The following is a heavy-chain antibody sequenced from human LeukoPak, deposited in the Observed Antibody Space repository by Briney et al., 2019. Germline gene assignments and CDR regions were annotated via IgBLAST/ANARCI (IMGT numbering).Heavy chain of an antibody. V-gene: IGHV4-4*07. CDR3: ARQYYDILTGYYSFDY. Sequence: SETLSLTCTVSGGSISGYYWSWIRQPAGKGLEWIGRIYTSGSTNYNPSLKSRVTISVDTSKNQFSLKLSSVTAADTAVYYCARQYYDILTGYYSFDYWGQGTLVTVSS. J-gene: IGHJ4*02. D-gene: IGHD3-9*01. CDR1: GGSISGYY. CDR2: IYTSGST.